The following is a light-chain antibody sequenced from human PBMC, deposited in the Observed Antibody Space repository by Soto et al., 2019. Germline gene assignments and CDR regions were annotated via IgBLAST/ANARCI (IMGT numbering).Light chain of an antibody. V-gene: IGLV2-14*01. J-gene: IGLJ1*01. CDR2: EVS. CDR3: SSFRSVGIL. Sequence: QSALTQSASVSGSPGQSITISCTGTSSDIGGYNFVSWYHQHPGKAPKLMIDEVSNRPSGVSDRFSCSKSGNTASLTISGRQDEDEADYYCSSFRSVGILFGTGTKLTVL. CDR1: SSDIGGYNF.